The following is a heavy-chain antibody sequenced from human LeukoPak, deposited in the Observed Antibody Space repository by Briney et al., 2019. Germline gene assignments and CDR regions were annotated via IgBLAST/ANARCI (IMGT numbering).Heavy chain of an antibody. CDR1: GGTFSSYA. CDR2: IIPILGIA. CDR3: AAGYSSSSSYYYYYGMDV. D-gene: IGHD6-13*01. V-gene: IGHV1-69*04. Sequence: SVKVSCKASGGTFSSYAISWVRQAPGQGLEWMGRIIPILGIANYAQKFQGRVTITADKSTSTAYMALSSLRSEDTAVYYCAAGYSSSSSYYYYYGMDVWGQGTTVTVSS. J-gene: IGHJ6*02.